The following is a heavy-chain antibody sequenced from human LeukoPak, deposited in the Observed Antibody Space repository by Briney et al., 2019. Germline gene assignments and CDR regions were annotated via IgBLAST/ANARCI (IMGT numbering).Heavy chain of an antibody. D-gene: IGHD3-10*01. J-gene: IGHJ4*02. CDR2: IIVDSGKT. CDR1: GSTFTVTA. CDR3: ATDSPPLVRGLSIAFTY. Sequence: ASVTVSCTSAGSTFTVTAEQWMRHPRGPRLERLGVIIVDSGKTHFLQKLQERLTITRDMSKNTVDIELSSLRSDDTAVYYCATDSPPLVRGLSIAFTYWGQGTQVTVSS. V-gene: IGHV1-58*01.